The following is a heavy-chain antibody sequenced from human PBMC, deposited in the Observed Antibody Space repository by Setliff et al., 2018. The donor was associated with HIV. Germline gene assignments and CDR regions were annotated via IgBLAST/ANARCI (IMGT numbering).Heavy chain of an antibody. V-gene: IGHV4-4*07. CDR2: IYTSGST. Sequence: SETLSLTCTVSGGSISSYYWSWIRQPAGKGLEWIGRIYTSGSTNYNPSLKSRVTMSLDTSKNQFSLNLKSVTAADAAVYYCARGFCSGGFCHPNFYHYMDVGGKGTTVTVSS. D-gene: IGHD2-15*01. CDR1: GGSISSYY. J-gene: IGHJ6*03. CDR3: ARGFCSGGFCHPNFYHYMDV.